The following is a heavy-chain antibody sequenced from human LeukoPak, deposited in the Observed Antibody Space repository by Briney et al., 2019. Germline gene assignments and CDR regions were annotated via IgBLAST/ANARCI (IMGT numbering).Heavy chain of an antibody. CDR2: INHSGST. J-gene: IGHJ5*02. Sequence: SETLSLTCAVYGGSFSGYYWSWIRQPPGKGLEWIGEINHSGSTNYNPSLKSRVTISVDTSKNQFSLKLSAVTAADTAVYYCARRQPRGYYGSGSPYNWFDPWGQGTLVTVSS. D-gene: IGHD3-10*01. CDR3: ARRQPRGYYGSGSPYNWFDP. V-gene: IGHV4-34*01. CDR1: GGSFSGYY.